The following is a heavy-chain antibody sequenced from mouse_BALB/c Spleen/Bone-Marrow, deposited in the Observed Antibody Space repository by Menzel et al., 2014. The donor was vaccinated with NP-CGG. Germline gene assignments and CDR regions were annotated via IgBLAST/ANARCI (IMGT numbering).Heavy chain of an antibody. CDR2: IYPGDGDT. Sequence: VNLVESGAELVRPGSSAKISCKASGYAFSSYWMNWVKQRPGQGLEWIGQIYPGDGDTNYNGKFKGKATLTADKSSSTAYMQLSSLTSKGSAVYFCARQYGNYFDFWGQGTTLTVSS. CDR1: GYAFSSYW. D-gene: IGHD2-10*02. V-gene: IGHV1-80*01. CDR3: ARQYGNYFDF. J-gene: IGHJ2*01.